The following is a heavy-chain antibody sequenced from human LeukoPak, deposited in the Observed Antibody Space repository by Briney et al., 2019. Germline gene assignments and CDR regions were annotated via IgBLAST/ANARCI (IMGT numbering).Heavy chain of an antibody. D-gene: IGHD5-18*01. CDR3: ARGNVDTDRWDLDY. CDR2: INHSGST. CDR1: GGSFSNYY. Sequence: SETLSLTCAVYGGSFSNYYWSWIRQPPGKGLEWIGEINHSGSTNYNPSPKSRVTISVDTSKNQFPLKLSSVTAADTAVYYCARGNVDTDRWDLDYWGQGTLVTVSS. V-gene: IGHV4-34*01. J-gene: IGHJ4*02.